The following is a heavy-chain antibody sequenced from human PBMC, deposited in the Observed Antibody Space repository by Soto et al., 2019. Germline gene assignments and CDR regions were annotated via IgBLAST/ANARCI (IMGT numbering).Heavy chain of an antibody. J-gene: IGHJ5*02. Sequence: SETLSLTCNVSGGSVSSGDYYWSWIRQPPGKGLEWIGYISHSGSTYSNPSLKGRLAMSIDTSKNQFSLQLRSVTAADTAVYFCARDRVAVAVGDAWGPGTLVTSP. CDR3: ARDRVAVAVGDA. CDR2: ISHSGST. V-gene: IGHV4-30-4*01. CDR1: GGSVSSGDYY. D-gene: IGHD2-15*01.